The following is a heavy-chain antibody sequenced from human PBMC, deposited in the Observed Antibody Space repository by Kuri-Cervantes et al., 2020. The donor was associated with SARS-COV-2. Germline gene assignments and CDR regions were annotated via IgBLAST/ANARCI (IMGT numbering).Heavy chain of an antibody. V-gene: IGHV3-21*01. D-gene: IGHD3-10*01. Sequence: GESLKISCAASGFTFSSYSMNWVRQAPGKGLEWVSSISSSSSYIYYADSVKGRFTISRDNDKNSLYLQMNSLRAEDTAVYYCARVLSTMVRGVIMRGADAFDIWGQGTMVTVSS. J-gene: IGHJ3*02. CDR2: ISSSSSYI. CDR3: ARVLSTMVRGVIMRGADAFDI. CDR1: GFTFSSYS.